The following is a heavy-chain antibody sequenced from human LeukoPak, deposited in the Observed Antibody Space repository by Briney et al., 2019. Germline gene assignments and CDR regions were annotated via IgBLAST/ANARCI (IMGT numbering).Heavy chain of an antibody. CDR3: ARRVSAKSLDY. CDR2: INRDGSSA. D-gene: IGHD5-18*01. V-gene: IGHV3-74*01. Sequence: GGSLRLSCAASGFTFSSYWMHWVRQSPGKGPVWVSRINRDGSSANYADSVKGRFTISRDNAKNTLYLQMNSLRAEDTAVYYCARRVSAKSLDYWGQGTLVSVSS. CDR1: GFTFSSYW. J-gene: IGHJ4*02.